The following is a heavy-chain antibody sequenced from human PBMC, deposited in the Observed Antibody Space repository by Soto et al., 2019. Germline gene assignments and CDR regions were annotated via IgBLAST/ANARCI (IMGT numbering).Heavy chain of an antibody. Sequence: GGSLRLSCAASGFTFSSYAMNWVRQAPGKGLEWVSVISGSGDSTYYADSVKGRFTISRDNSKNTLYLQMNSLRAEDTAVYYCARRSSSWYFDDWGQGTLVTVSS. V-gene: IGHV3-23*01. D-gene: IGHD6-13*01. J-gene: IGHJ4*02. CDR1: GFTFSSYA. CDR3: ARRSSSWYFDD. CDR2: ISGSGDST.